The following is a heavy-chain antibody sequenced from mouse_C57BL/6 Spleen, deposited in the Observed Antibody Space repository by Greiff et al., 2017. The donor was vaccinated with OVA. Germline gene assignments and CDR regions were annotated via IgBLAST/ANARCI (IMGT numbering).Heavy chain of an antibody. CDR3: TRDPGYPYAMDY. CDR2: ISSGGDYI. J-gene: IGHJ4*01. D-gene: IGHD2-2*01. V-gene: IGHV5-9-1*02. CDR1: GFTFSSYA. Sequence: LQQSGEGLVKPGGSLKLSCAASGFTFSSYAMSWVRQTPEKRLEWVAYISSGGDYIYYADTVKGRFTISRDNARNTLYLQMSSLKSEDTAMYYCTRDPGYPYAMDYWGQGTSVTVSS.